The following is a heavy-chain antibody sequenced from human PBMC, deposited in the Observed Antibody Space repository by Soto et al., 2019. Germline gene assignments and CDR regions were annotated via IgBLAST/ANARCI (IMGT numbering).Heavy chain of an antibody. V-gene: IGHV4-59*01. CDR2: IYYSGNT. D-gene: IGHD1-26*01. Sequence: QVPLQESGPGLLKPSETLSLPCTVSGGSISSYYWSWIRQPPGKGLEWIGYIYYSGNTNYNPSLKSRVTISVDTSKHQFSLKLSSVTAADTAVYYCARGSGKYFFGGSYSLFDYWGQGTLVTVSS. CDR3: ARGSGKYFFGGSYSLFDY. J-gene: IGHJ4*02. CDR1: GGSISSYY.